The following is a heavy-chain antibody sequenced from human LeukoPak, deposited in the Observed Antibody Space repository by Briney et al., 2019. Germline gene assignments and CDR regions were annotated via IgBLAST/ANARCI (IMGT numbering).Heavy chain of an antibody. D-gene: IGHD2-2*01. J-gene: IGHJ4*02. Sequence: ASVKVSCKASGYTFTGYYMHWVRQAPGQGLEWMGWINPNSGGTNYAQKFQGRVTMTRDTSISTAYMELSRLRSDDTAVYYCARGKPGYCSSTSCYPLPSDYWGQGTLVTVSS. CDR3: ARGKPGYCSSTSCYPLPSDY. CDR1: GYTFTGYY. V-gene: IGHV1-2*02. CDR2: INPNSGGT.